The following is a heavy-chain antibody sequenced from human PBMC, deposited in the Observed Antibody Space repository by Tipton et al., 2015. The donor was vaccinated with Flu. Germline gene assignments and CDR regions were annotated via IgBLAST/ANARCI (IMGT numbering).Heavy chain of an antibody. CDR3: AREGAN. D-gene: IGHD3-16*01. Sequence: TLSLTCTVSGVSISSYYWSWIRQPPGKGLEWIGYIYYSGSTNYNPSLKSRVTISVDTSKNQFSLKLSSVTAADTAVHYCAREGANWGQGTLVTVSS. J-gene: IGHJ4*02. V-gene: IGHV4-59*01. CDR1: GVSISSYY. CDR2: IYYSGST.